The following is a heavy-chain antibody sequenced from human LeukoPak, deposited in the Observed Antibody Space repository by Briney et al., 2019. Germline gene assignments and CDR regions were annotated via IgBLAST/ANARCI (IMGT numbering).Heavy chain of an antibody. V-gene: IGHV3-23*01. CDR3: AKKGGKRQWLVRGELDY. CDR2: ISGSGGST. D-gene: IGHD6-19*01. J-gene: IGHJ4*02. CDR1: GFTFSSYA. Sequence: QPGRSLRLSCAASGFTFSSYAMSWVRQAPGKGLEWVSAISGSGGSTYYADSVKGRFTISRDNSKNTLYLQMNSLRAEDTAVYYCAKKGGKRQWLVRGELDYWGQGTLVTVSS.